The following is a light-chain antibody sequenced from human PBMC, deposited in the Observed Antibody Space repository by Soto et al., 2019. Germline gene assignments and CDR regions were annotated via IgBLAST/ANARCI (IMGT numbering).Light chain of an antibody. Sequence: DIVMTQSPDSLAVSLGERATINCKSSQSVLYSSNNKKYLAWYQQKPGQPPKLLIYWASTRESGVPDRFSGSGPATDFTLTSSSLQAEDVAVYYCQQYYSTRTFGQGTKLEIK. V-gene: IGKV4-1*01. CDR2: WAS. CDR1: QSVLYSSNNKKY. CDR3: QQYYSTRT. J-gene: IGKJ2*01.